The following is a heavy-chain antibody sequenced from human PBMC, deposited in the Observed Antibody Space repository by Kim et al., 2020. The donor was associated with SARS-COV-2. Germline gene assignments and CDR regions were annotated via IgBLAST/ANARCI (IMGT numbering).Heavy chain of an antibody. CDR1: GFTFSSYA. Sequence: GGSLRLSCAASGFTFSSYAMSWVRQAPGKGLEWVSAISGSGGSTYYADSVKGRFTIFRDNSKNTLYLQMNSLRAEDTAVYYCAKSPGCGELLFVSYFDYWGQGTLVTVST. D-gene: IGHD3-10*01. V-gene: IGHV3-23*01. J-gene: IGHJ4*02. CDR3: AKSPGCGELLFVSYFDY. CDR2: ISGSGGST.